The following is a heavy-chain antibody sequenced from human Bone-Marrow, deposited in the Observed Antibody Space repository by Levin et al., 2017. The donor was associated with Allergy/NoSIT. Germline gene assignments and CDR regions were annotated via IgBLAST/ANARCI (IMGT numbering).Heavy chain of an antibody. CDR2: LYYSGTTGYDSGST. CDR3: ARDKGYYFDY. CDR1: DGSISIYY. J-gene: IGHJ4*02. Sequence: PSETLSLTCSVSDGSISIYYWNWIRQPPGKGLEWIGYLYYSGTTGYDSGSTSYNPSLKSRVTISGDTSKNQFSLKLNSVTAADTAVYYCARDKGYYFDYWGQGILVTVSS. V-gene: IGHV4-59*01.